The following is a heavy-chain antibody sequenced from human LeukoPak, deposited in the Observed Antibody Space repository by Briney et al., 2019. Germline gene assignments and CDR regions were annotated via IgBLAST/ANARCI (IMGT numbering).Heavy chain of an antibody. CDR3: AKGYLAPGPTYDY. D-gene: IGHD1-26*01. Sequence: AGYLTLYCAASGFTFSGYAMGWDRQAQGKGPEWVSAISNSGESTHYADSVKGPFTISRDNSKDTLHLQINRLRGEDTAVYYCAKGYLAPGPTYDYWGQGALVTVSS. V-gene: IGHV3-23*01. J-gene: IGHJ4*02. CDR1: GFTFSGYA. CDR2: ISNSGEST.